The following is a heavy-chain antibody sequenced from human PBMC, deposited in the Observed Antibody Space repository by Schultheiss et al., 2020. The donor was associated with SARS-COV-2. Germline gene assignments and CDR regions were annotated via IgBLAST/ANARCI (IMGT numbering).Heavy chain of an antibody. CDR1: GFTFSSYS. D-gene: IGHD1-1*01. J-gene: IGHJ4*02. Sequence: GGSLRLSCAASGFTFSSYSMNWVRQAPGKGLEWVSHILSSGSYTNYADSVKGRFTISRDNSKNTLYLQMNSLRAEDTAVYYCARDRDNWNDVRPTAPDYWGQGTLVTVS. CDR2: ILSSGSYT. CDR3: ARDRDNWNDVRPTAPDY. V-gene: IGHV3-21*05.